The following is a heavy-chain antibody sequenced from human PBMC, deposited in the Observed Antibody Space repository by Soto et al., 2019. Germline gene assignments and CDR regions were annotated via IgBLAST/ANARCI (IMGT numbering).Heavy chain of an antibody. D-gene: IGHD2-21*02. CDR3: ARVGGIAYCGGDCYSAYAFDI. V-gene: IGHV1-18*01. J-gene: IGHJ3*02. Sequence: SVKVSCKASCYTFTSYGISWVRQAPGQGLECMGWISAYNGNTNYAQKLQGRVTMTTDTSTSTAYMELRSLRSDDTAVYYCARVGGIAYCGGDCYSAYAFDIWGQGTMVTVSS. CDR2: ISAYNGNT. CDR1: CYTFTSYG.